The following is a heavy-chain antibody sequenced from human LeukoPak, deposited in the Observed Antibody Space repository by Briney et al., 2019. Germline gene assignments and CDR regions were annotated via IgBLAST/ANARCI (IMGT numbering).Heavy chain of an antibody. D-gene: IGHD2-15*01. V-gene: IGHV3-66*01. J-gene: IGHJ4*02. CDR3: ARDLVVAGTYGFGN. Sequence: GGSLRLSCAASGFSVSSDYMSWVRQAPGKGLEWVSSIYSGGKTLYADSVKDRFTISRDNSENTLHLQMASLRVEDAAMYYCARDLVVAGTYGFGNWGQGTLVTVSS. CDR2: IYSGGKT. CDR1: GFSVSSDY.